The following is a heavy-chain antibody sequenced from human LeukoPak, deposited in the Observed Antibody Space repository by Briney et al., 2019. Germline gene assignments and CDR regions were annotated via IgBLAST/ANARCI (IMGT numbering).Heavy chain of an antibody. J-gene: IGHJ4*02. V-gene: IGHV4-59*01. Sequence: SETLSLTCTVSGGSISSYYWSWIRQPPGKGLEWIGYIYYSGSTNYNPSLKSRVTISVDTSKNQFSLKLSSVTAADTAVYYCARSVQQLVPFDYWGQGTLVTVSS. D-gene: IGHD6-13*01. CDR3: ARSVQQLVPFDY. CDR1: GGSISSYY. CDR2: IYYSGST.